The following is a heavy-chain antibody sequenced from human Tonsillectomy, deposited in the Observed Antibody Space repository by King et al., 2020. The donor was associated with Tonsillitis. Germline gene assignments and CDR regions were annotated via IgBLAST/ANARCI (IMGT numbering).Heavy chain of an antibody. Sequence: VQLVESGGDLVQPGGSLRLSCAASGFTFTSHAMNWVRQAPGKGLEWVSIIHGSAGPTYYADSVQGRFTISRDDSKNTVFLQMNSLRAEDTAIYYCARDRGDRIGWPVFDSWGRGTRVTVSS. V-gene: IGHV3-23*04. CDR2: IHGSAGPT. CDR1: GFTFTSHA. J-gene: IGHJ4*02. CDR3: ARDRGDRIGWPVFDS. D-gene: IGHD6-19*01.